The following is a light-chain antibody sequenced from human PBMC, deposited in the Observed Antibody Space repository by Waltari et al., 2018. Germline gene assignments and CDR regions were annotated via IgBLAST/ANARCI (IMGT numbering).Light chain of an antibody. J-gene: IGKJ1*01. CDR1: QSVSRT. V-gene: IGKV3-20*01. CDR3: QKYGRLPAT. Sequence: EIVLTQSPGTLSLSPGERATLSCRASQSVSRTLAWYQQKPGQAPRLLIYDASIRATGIPDGFSGSGSGTDFSLTISRLEPEDFAVYYCQKYGRLPATFGQGPRWKSN. CDR2: DAS.